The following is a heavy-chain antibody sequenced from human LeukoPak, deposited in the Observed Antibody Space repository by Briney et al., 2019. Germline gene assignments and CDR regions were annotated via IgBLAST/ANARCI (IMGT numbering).Heavy chain of an antibody. CDR2: ISYDGSNK. Sequence: PGGSLRLSCAASGFTFSSYGMHWVRQAPGKGLEWVAVISYDGSNKYYADSVKGRFTISRDNSKNTLYLRMNSLRAEDTAVYYCAKEPYYYDSSGYYYWGQGTLVTVSS. D-gene: IGHD3-22*01. CDR3: AKEPYYYDSSGYYY. V-gene: IGHV3-30*18. CDR1: GFTFSSYG. J-gene: IGHJ4*02.